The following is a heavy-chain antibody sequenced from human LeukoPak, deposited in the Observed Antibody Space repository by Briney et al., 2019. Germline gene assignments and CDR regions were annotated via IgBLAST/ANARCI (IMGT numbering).Heavy chain of an antibody. CDR3: VRGGATGGRFEN. D-gene: IGHD1-26*01. Sequence: GGSLRLSCAASGFDFNVQTMSWVRQAPGKGLAWVNRMKEDGSDVYYVDSVKGRFTISRDNRKKSLYLQMNSLRAEDTAVYYCVRGGATGGRFENWGQGILVTVSS. CDR1: GFDFNVQT. J-gene: IGHJ4*02. CDR2: MKEDGSDV. V-gene: IGHV3-7*01.